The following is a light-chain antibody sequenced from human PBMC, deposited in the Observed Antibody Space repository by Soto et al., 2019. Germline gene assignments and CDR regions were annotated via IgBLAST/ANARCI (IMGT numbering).Light chain of an antibody. Sequence: EIVLTQSPGTLSLSPGERASLSCRASQSIANSLAWYQQKPGQAPRLLIYGASTRATGIPDRFSGSRSGTDFTLTISRLEPEDFAVYYCQQYGSSPPNTFGGGTKVDIK. CDR1: QSIANS. V-gene: IGKV3-20*01. CDR2: GAS. CDR3: QQYGSSPPNT. J-gene: IGKJ4*01.